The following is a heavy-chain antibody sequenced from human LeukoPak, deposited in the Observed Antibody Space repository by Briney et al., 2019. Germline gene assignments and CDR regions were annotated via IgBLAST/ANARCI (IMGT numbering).Heavy chain of an antibody. CDR3: AKDAERGFDYSNSLQK. D-gene: IGHD4-11*01. Sequence: GGSLRLSCAASGFIFSNHGMHWVRQAPGKGLEWVAVVFNDGSNQYYADSVKGRFTVSRDNSQNMLYLQMNSLRPEDTAVYYCAKDAERGFDYSNSLQKWGQGTLVTVSS. V-gene: IGHV3-33*03. J-gene: IGHJ4*02. CDR1: GFIFSNHG. CDR2: VFNDGSNQ.